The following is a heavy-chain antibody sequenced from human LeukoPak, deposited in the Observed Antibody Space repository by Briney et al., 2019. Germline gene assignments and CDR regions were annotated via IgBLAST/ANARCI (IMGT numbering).Heavy chain of an antibody. D-gene: IGHD3-10*01. Sequence: ASVKVSCKVSGYTLTELSMHWVRQAPGKGLEWMGGFDPEDGETIYAQKFQGRVTMTEDTFTDTAYMELSSLRSEDTAVYYCATGSSITMVRGVTQENDYWGQGTLVTVSS. CDR1: GYTLTELS. J-gene: IGHJ4*02. V-gene: IGHV1-24*01. CDR2: FDPEDGET. CDR3: ATGSSITMVRGVTQENDY.